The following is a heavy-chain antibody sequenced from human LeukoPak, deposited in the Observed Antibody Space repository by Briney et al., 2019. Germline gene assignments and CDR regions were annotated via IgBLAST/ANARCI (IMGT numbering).Heavy chain of an antibody. CDR3: ARDGREPPDY. CDR1: GFTFSDHY. V-gene: IGHV3-72*01. CDR2: TRNKANSYTT. J-gene: IGHJ4*02. Sequence: GGSLRLSCAASGFTFSDHYMDWVRQAPGKGLEWVGRTRNKANSYTTEYAASVKGRFTISRDDSKNSLYLQMNSLRAEDTAVYYCARDGREPPDYWGQGTLVTVSS.